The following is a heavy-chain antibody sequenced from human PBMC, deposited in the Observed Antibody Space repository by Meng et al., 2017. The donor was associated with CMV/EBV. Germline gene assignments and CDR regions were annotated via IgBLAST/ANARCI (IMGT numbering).Heavy chain of an antibody. CDR2: IRYDGSNK. Sequence: GGSLRLSCAASGFTFSSYGMHWVHQAPGKGLEWVAFIRYDGSNKYYADSVKGRFTISRDNSKNTLYLQMNSLRAEDTAVYYCAKARGRIGPGNVWGQGTTVTVSS. V-gene: IGHV3-30*02. D-gene: IGHD3-10*01. CDR1: GFTFSSYG. CDR3: AKARGRIGPGNV. J-gene: IGHJ6*02.